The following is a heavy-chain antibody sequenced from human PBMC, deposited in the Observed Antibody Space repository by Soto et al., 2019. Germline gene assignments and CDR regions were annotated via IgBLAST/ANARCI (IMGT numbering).Heavy chain of an antibody. Sequence: LRLSCPASGFTFGDYAMSWVRQAPGKGLEWVGFIRSKAYGGTTEYAASVKGRFTISRDDSKSIAYLQMNSLKTEDTAVYYCTRERGLDDILTGYYPRSFAFDIWGQGTMVTVSS. J-gene: IGHJ3*02. CDR3: TRERGLDDILTGYYPRSFAFDI. CDR1: GFTFGDYA. D-gene: IGHD3-9*01. CDR2: IRSKAYGGTT. V-gene: IGHV3-49*04.